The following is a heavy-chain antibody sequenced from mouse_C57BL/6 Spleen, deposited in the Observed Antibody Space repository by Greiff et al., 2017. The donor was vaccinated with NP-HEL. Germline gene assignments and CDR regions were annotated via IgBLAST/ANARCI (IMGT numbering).Heavy chain of an antibody. V-gene: IGHV3-6*01. Sequence: EVQRVESGPGLVKPSQSLSLTCSVTGYSITSGYYWNWIRQFPGNKLEWMGYISYDGSNNYNPSLKNRISITRDTSKNQFFLKLNSVTTEDTATYYCASTVGWYFDVWGTGTTVTVSS. CDR2: ISYDGSN. J-gene: IGHJ1*03. D-gene: IGHD1-1*01. CDR1: GYSITSGYY. CDR3: ASTVGWYFDV.